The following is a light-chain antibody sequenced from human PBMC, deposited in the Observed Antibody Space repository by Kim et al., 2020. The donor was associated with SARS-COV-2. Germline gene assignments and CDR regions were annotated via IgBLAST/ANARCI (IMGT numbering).Light chain of an antibody. CDR3: QAWDSSTSHVV. J-gene: IGLJ2*01. CDR2: QDS. CDR1: KLGDKY. V-gene: IGLV3-1*01. Sequence: PGQTASITCSGDKLGDKYTCWYQQKPGQSPVLVIYQDSKRPSGIPERFSGSNSGNTATLTISGTQAMDEADYYCQAWDSSTSHVVFGGGTQLTVL.